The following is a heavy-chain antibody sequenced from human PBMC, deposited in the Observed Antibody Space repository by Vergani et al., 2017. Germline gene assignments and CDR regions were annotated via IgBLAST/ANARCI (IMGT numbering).Heavy chain of an antibody. Sequence: QVQLVESGGGLVKPGGSLRLSCAASGFTFSDYYMSWIRQAPGKGLEWVGLIYYDGSNAYYADSVKGRFTISRDNSKNTLYLQMSSLRAEDTAVYYCARDQVPAAIRLNVGNYMDVWGKGTTVIVSS. V-gene: IGHV3-33*08. D-gene: IGHD2-2*02. CDR3: ARDQVPAAIRLNVGNYMDV. CDR2: IYYDGSNA. CDR1: GFTFSDYY. J-gene: IGHJ6*03.